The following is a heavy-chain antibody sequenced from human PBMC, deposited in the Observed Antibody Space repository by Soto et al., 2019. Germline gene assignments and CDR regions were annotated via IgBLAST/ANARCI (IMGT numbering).Heavy chain of an antibody. V-gene: IGHV3-33*01. Sequence: GGSLRLSCAASGFTFSSYGMHWVRQAPGKGLEWVAVIWYDGSNKFYADSVEGRFTISRDNSKNTLNLQMNSLGAEDTAVYYCARETPSIDYGDFSGWFDPWGQGTLVTVS. J-gene: IGHJ5*02. CDR3: ARETPSIDYGDFSGWFDP. D-gene: IGHD4-17*01. CDR2: IWYDGSNK. CDR1: GFTFSSYG.